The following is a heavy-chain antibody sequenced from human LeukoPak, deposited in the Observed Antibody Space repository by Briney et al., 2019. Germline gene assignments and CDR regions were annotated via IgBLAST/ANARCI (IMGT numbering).Heavy chain of an antibody. J-gene: IGHJ6*03. CDR1: GGSISSSSYY. D-gene: IGHD3-10*01. Sequence: SETLSLTCTVSGGSISSSSYYWGWIRQPPGKGLEWIGSIYYSGSTYYNPSLKSRVTISVDTSKNQFSLKRSSVTAADRAVYYCARHRYYYRSGSYYGAPYYMDVWGKGTTVTISS. V-gene: IGHV4-39*01. CDR2: IYYSGST. CDR3: ARHRYYYRSGSYYGAPYYMDV.